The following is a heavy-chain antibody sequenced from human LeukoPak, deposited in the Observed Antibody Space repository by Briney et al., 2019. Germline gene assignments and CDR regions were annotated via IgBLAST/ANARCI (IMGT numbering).Heavy chain of an antibody. CDR3: ARGVVVPAATVRFFDY. V-gene: IGHV4-61*02. CDR1: GGSISSGSYY. CDR2: IYTSGST. D-gene: IGHD2-2*01. Sequence: SQTLSLTCTVSGGSISSGSYYWSWIRQPAGKGLEWIGRIYTSGSTNYNPSLKSRVTISVDTSKNQFSLKLSSVTAADTAVYYCARGVVVPAATVRFFDYWGQGTLVTVSS. J-gene: IGHJ4*02.